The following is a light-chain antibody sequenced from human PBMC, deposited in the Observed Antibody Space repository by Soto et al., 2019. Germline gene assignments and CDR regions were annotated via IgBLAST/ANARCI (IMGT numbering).Light chain of an antibody. V-gene: IGKV3-20*01. CDR1: QSVSNNY. CDR3: QQYDT. CDR2: GAS. J-gene: IGKJ1*01. Sequence: EIALTQSPGTLSLSPGERATLSCRASQSVSNNYLAWYQQKPGQAPRLLIYGASSRATGIPDRFSGSGSGTDFTLTLSRLEPEDFAVYYCQQYDTFGQGTKVDIK.